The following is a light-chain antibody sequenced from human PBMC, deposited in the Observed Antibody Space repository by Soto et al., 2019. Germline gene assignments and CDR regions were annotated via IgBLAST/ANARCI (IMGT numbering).Light chain of an antibody. CDR1: QSVSSY. CDR3: QQRSNWAPYT. Sequence: EIVLTQSPATLSLSPGERATLSCRASQSVSSYLAWYQQKPGQAPRLLIYDTSNRATGIPARFSGSGSGTDFTLTISSLEPEDFAVYYCQQRSNWAPYTFGQGTKL. CDR2: DTS. V-gene: IGKV3-11*01. J-gene: IGKJ2*01.